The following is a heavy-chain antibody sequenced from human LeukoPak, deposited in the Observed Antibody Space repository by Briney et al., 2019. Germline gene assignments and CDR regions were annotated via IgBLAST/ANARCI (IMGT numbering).Heavy chain of an antibody. CDR3: ARAQRPCSGGSCYPLGGYYFDY. Sequence: SETLSLTCAVYGGSLSGYYWSWIRQPPGKGLEWIGEINHSGSTNYNPSLKSRVTISVDTSKNQFSLKLSSVTAADTAVYYCARAQRPCSGGSCYPLGGYYFDYWGQGTLVTVSS. V-gene: IGHV4-34*01. CDR2: INHSGST. D-gene: IGHD2-15*01. CDR1: GGSLSGYY. J-gene: IGHJ4*02.